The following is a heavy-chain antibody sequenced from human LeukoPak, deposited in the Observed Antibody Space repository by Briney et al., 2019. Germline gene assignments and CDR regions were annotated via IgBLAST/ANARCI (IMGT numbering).Heavy chain of an antibody. V-gene: IGHV4-59*01. Sequence: PSETLSLTCTVSGGSMYSYYWSWIRQPPGKGLEWIGYIYYSGIARYNPSLRSRVTISIDTSKNQFSLKLSSVTAADTAVYYCARGPDDFDYWGRGTLVTVSS. CDR2: IYYSGIA. CDR3: ARGPDDFDY. D-gene: IGHD5-24*01. J-gene: IGHJ4*02. CDR1: GGSMYSYY.